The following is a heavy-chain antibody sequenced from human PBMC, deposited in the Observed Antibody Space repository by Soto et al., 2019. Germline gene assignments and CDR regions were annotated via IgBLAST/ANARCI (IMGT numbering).Heavy chain of an antibody. V-gene: IGHV4-4*07. CDR3: ARSCGSSSSFEY. J-gene: IGHJ4*02. CDR2: IYTSGST. CDR1: GGSISNSY. Sequence: SETLSLTCTVSGGSISNSYWSWIRQPAGKGLEWIGRIYTSGSTNYNPSLKSRVTMSVDTSKNQFSLKLSSVTAADTAVYYCARSCGSSSSFEYWGQGTLVTVSS. D-gene: IGHD6-6*01.